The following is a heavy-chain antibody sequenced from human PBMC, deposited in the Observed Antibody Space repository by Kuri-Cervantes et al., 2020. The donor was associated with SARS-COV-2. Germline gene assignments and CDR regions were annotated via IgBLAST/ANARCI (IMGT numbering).Heavy chain of an antibody. D-gene: IGHD2-2*01. CDR1: GFTFGDYA. CDR3: TSIVVVPAANY. Sequence: GESLKSSCTASGFTFGDYAMSWFRQAPGKGLEWVGFIRSKAYGGTTEYAASVKGRFTISRDDSKSIAYLQMNSLKTEDTAVYYCTSIVVVPAANYWGQGTLVTVSS. CDR2: IRSKAYGGTT. J-gene: IGHJ4*02. V-gene: IGHV3-49*03.